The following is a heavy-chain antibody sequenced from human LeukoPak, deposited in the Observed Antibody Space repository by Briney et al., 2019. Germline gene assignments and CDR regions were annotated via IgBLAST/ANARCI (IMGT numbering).Heavy chain of an antibody. CDR1: GFMFRSYA. V-gene: IGHV3-74*01. J-gene: IGHJ4*02. CDR2: INNDGTAT. Sequence: GGSLRLSCAASGFMFRSYAMSWVRQAPGKGLVWVSRINNDGTATFFADSVKGRFTISRDNAKNTLYLQMDSLRAEDTAMYYCARWEAVAGMDYWGQGTLVTVSS. CDR3: ARWEAVAGMDY. D-gene: IGHD6-19*01.